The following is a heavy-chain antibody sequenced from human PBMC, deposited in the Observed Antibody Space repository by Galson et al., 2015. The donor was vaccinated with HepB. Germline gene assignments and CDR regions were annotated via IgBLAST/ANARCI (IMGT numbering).Heavy chain of an antibody. CDR2: INGGSSTI. J-gene: IGHJ4*02. CDR1: GFTFSDHY. D-gene: IGHD6-13*01. V-gene: IGHV3-48*02. CDR3: ARDSGIAGADDY. Sequence: SLRLSCAGSGFTFSDHYMEWVRQAPGRGLEWVSCINGGSSTIYYADSVKGRFTISRDNAKNSLYLQMNSLRDDDTAVYYCARDSGIAGADDYWGQGTLVTVSS.